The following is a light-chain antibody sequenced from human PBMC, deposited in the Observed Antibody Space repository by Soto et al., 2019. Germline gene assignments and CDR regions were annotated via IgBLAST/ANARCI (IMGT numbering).Light chain of an antibody. CDR1: QSISNNY. J-gene: IGKJ1*01. CDR2: RVY. Sequence: EIVLTQFPGTVSLSPGERATLSCRASQSISNNYLTWYQQKPGQAPRLLIYRVYNRATGIPDRFSGSGSGTDFTLTISRLEPEDFAVYFCQQHGSSPWTFGQGTKVEIE. V-gene: IGKV3-20*01. CDR3: QQHGSSPWT.